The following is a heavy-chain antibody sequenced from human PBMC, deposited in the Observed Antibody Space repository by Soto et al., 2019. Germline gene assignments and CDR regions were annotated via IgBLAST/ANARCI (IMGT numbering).Heavy chain of an antibody. CDR2: ISAYNGNT. J-gene: IGHJ5*02. Sequence: GASVKVSCKASGYTFTSYGISWVRQAPGQGLEWMGWISAYNGNTNYAQKLQGRVTMTTDTSTSTAYMELRSLRPDDTAVYYCARVKGEVPAPPPDPWGQETLVTAPS. CDR3: ARVKGEVPAPPPDP. CDR1: GYTFTSYG. D-gene: IGHD2-2*01. V-gene: IGHV1-18*01.